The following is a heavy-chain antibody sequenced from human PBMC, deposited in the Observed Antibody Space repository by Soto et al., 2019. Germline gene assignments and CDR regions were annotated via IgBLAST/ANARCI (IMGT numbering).Heavy chain of an antibody. D-gene: IGHD4-17*01. J-gene: IGHJ5*01. CDR3: GRECAVASTGWLDP. CDR2: VHTSGST. CDR1: GDSISSYF. V-gene: IGHV4-4*07. Sequence: PSETLSLTCTVSGDSISSYFWSWIRQPAGKGLEWIGRVHTSGSTTYNPSLKSRVTMSVDTSKSQFSLKLPSVTAAATAVYYCGRECAVASTGWLDPGGQGTLVTVSS.